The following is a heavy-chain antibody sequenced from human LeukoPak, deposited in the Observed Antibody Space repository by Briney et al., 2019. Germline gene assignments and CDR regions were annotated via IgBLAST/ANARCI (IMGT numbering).Heavy chain of an antibody. Sequence: GRSLRLSCAASGVTFGSYSMKWVREAPGEGVEGGSYISHDSTAIHYADSVKGRFTISRDNAKNSLYLQMTSLRDEDTAVYHRARVYSYRSFDYWGQGTLLTVSS. CDR1: GVTFGSYS. J-gene: IGHJ4*02. CDR2: ISHDSTAI. D-gene: IGHD5-18*01. CDR3: ARVYSYRSFDY. V-gene: IGHV3-48*02.